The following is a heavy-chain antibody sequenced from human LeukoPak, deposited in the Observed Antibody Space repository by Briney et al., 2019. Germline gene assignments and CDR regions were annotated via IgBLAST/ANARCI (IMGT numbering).Heavy chain of an antibody. V-gene: IGHV1-18*01. Sequence: ASVKVSCKASGTTLSNYGITWVRQAPGQGLEWMGWISAYNGNTNYAQKFQSRATMTTDTSTSTAYMELRSLRSDDTALYYCARDCSGGTCYLDYWGQGTPVTVSS. CDR1: GTTLSNYG. J-gene: IGHJ4*02. CDR3: ARDCSGGTCYLDY. D-gene: IGHD2-15*01. CDR2: ISAYNGNT.